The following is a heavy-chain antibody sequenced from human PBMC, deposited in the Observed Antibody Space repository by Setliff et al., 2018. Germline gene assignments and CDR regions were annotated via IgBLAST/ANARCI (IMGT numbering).Heavy chain of an antibody. Sequence: PGGSLRLSCAASGFTFSSYEMNWVRQAPGKGLEWVSYISSSGITIYYADSVKGRFTISRDNAKNSLYLQMNSLRADDTAVYYCARNPSPETNGWDGGYYYYFYMDVWGKGTTVTVS. CDR2: ISSSGITI. CDR3: ARNPSPETNGWDGGYYYYFYMDV. D-gene: IGHD6-19*01. J-gene: IGHJ6*03. CDR1: GFTFSSYE. V-gene: IGHV3-48*03.